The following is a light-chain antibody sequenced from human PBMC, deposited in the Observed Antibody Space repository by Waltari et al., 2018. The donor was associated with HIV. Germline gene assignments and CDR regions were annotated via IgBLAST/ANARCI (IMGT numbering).Light chain of an antibody. CDR1: QKISGGY. V-gene: IGKV3-20*01. J-gene: IGKJ1*01. CDR3: QQYGTSAWT. CDR2: CAS. Sequence: IVLTQSPGTLSLSPGERATLSCRAGQKISGGYLAWYQQKPGQAPSLLIYCASTRATRIPDRFSGIGSGTDFTLTISGLESEDFAVYFCQQYGTSAWTFGQGTKVEIK.